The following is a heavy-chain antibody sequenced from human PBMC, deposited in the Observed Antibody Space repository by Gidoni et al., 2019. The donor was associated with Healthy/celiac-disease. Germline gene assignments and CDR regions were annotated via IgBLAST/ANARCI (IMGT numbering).Heavy chain of an antibody. CDR2: ISYDGSNK. CDR3: AKDLGLDPYYYDSSGPDY. V-gene: IGHV3-30*18. J-gene: IGHJ4*02. Sequence: QVQLVESGGGVVQPGRSLRLSCAASGFTFSTYGMHWVRQAPGKGLEWVAVISYDGSNKYYADSVKGRFTISRDNSKNTLYLQMNSLRAEDTAVYYCAKDLGLDPYYYDSSGPDYWGQGTLVTVSS. D-gene: IGHD3-22*01. CDR1: GFTFSTYG.